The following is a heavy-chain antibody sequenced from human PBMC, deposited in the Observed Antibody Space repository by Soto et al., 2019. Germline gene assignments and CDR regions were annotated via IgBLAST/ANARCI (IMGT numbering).Heavy chain of an antibody. J-gene: IGHJ4*02. V-gene: IGHV3-30-3*01. CDR3: ARDIWRGGSYVWGSYRALDY. CDR1: GFTFSSYA. D-gene: IGHD3-16*02. Sequence: VQLVESGGGVVQPGRSLRLSCAASGFTFSSYAMHWVRQAPGKGLEWVAVISYDGSNKYYADSVKGRFTISRDNSKNPLYLQMNSLRAEDTAVYYCARDIWRGGSYVWGSYRALDYWGQGTLVTVSS. CDR2: ISYDGSNK.